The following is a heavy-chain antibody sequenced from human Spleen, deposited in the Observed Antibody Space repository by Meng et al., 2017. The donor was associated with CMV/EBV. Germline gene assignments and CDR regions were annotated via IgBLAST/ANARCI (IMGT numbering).Heavy chain of an antibody. J-gene: IGHJ6*02. Sequence: GESLKISCAPSGFTFNNYAMTWVRQAPGKGLEWVSSISGSGGSIYYADSVKGRFTISRDNAKNTLYLQMNSLRAEDTAVYYCASFGLLKGPLVYGMDVWGQGTTVTVSS. CDR1: GFTFNNYA. V-gene: IGHV3-23*01. CDR3: ASFGLLKGPLVYGMDV. D-gene: IGHD3-3*01. CDR2: ISGSGGSI.